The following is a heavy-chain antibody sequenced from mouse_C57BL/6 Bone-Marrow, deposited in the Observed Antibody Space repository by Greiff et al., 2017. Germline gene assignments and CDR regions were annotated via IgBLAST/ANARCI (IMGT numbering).Heavy chain of an antibody. Sequence: EVQGVESGGDLVKPGGSLKLSCAASGFTFSSSGMSWVRQTPDKRLEWVATISSGGSYTYYPDSVKGRFTISRDNAKNTLYLQMSSLKSEDTAMYYCASGSGFAYWGQGTLVTVSA. D-gene: IGHD1-1*01. CDR1: GFTFSSSG. J-gene: IGHJ3*01. CDR3: ASGSGFAY. CDR2: ISSGGSYT. V-gene: IGHV5-6*01.